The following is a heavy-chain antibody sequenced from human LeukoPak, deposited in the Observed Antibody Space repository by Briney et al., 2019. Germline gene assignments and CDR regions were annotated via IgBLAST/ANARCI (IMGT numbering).Heavy chain of an antibody. J-gene: IGHJ5*02. CDR1: GYSISSGYY. Sequence: PSEPLSLICSVSGYSISSGYYWAWIRQSPGKGLEWIGSLWHSGNTYYNPSLKGRVSVSLDTPRNEFSLTLTSVTAADTAVYFCARDVGTLRDFWAGYFSNWFDPWGQGTLVTVSS. CDR2: LWHSGNT. D-gene: IGHD3/OR15-3a*01. V-gene: IGHV4-38-2*02. CDR3: ARDVGTLRDFWAGYFSNWFDP.